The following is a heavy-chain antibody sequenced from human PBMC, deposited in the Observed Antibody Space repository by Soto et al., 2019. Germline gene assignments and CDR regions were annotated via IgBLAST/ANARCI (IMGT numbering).Heavy chain of an antibody. CDR3: ARQTGSSSWYTSWDYYYGMDV. CDR1: GYTFTSYV. V-gene: IGHV1-18*01. D-gene: IGHD6-13*01. J-gene: IGHJ6*02. Sequence: ASVKVSCKASGYTFTSYVISWVRQAPGQGLEWMGWISAYNGNTNYAQKLQGRVTMTTDTSTSTAYMELRSLRSDDTAVYYCARQTGSSSWYTSWDYYYGMDVWGQGTTVTVSS. CDR2: ISAYNGNT.